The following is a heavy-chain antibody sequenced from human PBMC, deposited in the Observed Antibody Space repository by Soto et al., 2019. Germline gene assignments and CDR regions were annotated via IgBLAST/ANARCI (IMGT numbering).Heavy chain of an antibody. CDR3: ARDQGITSFGVYSMYYYGMDV. CDR1: GYTFTGYA. D-gene: IGHD3-3*01. CDR2: INAGNGNT. J-gene: IGHJ6*02. Sequence: ASVKVSCKASGYTFTGYAMHWVRQAPGQRLEWMGWINAGNGNTKYSQKFQGRVTITRDTSASTAYIELSSLRSDDTAVYYCARDQGITSFGVYSMYYYGMDVWGQGTTVTVSS. V-gene: IGHV1-3*01.